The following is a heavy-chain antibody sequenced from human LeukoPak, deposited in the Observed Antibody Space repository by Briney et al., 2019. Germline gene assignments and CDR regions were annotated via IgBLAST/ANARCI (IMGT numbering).Heavy chain of an antibody. D-gene: IGHD3-22*01. CDR1: GFTFSSYA. V-gene: IGHV3-74*01. Sequence: GRSLRLSCAASGFTFSSYAMHWVRQAPGKGLVWVSRINSDGSSTSYADSVKGRFTISRDNAKNSLYLPMNSLRAEDTAVYYCARGGAYYYDSSGYAALNWGQGTLVTVSS. J-gene: IGHJ4*02. CDR2: INSDGSST. CDR3: ARGGAYYYDSSGYAALN.